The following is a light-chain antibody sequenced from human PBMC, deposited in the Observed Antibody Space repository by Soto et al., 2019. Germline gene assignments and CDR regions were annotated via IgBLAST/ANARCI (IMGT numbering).Light chain of an antibody. CDR2: LNSDGSH. Sequence: QLVLTQSPSASASLGASVKLTCTLSSGHSSYAIAWHQQQPEKGPRYLIKLNSDGSHSKGDGIPDRFSGSSSGAERYLTISSLQSEDEADYYCQTWGTGIPWVFGGGTKVTVL. V-gene: IGLV4-69*01. CDR3: QTWGTGIPWV. J-gene: IGLJ3*02. CDR1: SGHSSYA.